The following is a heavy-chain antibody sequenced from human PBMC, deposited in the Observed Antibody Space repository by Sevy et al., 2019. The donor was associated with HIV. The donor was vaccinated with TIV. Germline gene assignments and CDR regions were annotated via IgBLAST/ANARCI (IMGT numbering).Heavy chain of an antibody. D-gene: IGHD3-22*01. CDR2: IWSDGAYQ. CDR3: ARGGYYYDNAAYYAFDS. Sequence: GGSLRLSCAAAGFTFSNYAMHWVRRAPGKGLEWVAIIWSDGAYQYHGDSVKGRFTISRDNSKNTLYLQMNNVRVEDTAVYYCARGGYYYDNAAYYAFDSWGQGTLVTVSS. CDR1: GFTFSNYA. V-gene: IGHV3-33*01. J-gene: IGHJ4*02.